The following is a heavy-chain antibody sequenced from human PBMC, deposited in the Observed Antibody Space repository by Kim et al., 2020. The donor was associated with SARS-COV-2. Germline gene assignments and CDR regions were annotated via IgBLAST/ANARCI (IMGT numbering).Heavy chain of an antibody. CDR3: ARALGGYFDF. J-gene: IGHJ4*02. Sequence: STNHTGALRSRFTISRDNSKNTLYLQMNGLRAEDTAVYYCARALGGYFDFWGQGTLVTVSS. V-gene: IGHV3-66*01. CDR2: ST.